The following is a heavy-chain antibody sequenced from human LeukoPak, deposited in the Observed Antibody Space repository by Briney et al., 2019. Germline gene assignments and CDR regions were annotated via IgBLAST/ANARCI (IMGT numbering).Heavy chain of an antibody. V-gene: IGHV3-74*01. CDR1: GFIVSSNY. CDR2: INSDGSST. Sequence: PGGSLRLSCAASGFIVSSNYMSWVRQAPGKGLVWVSRINSDGSSTSYADSVKGRFTISRDNAKNTLYLQMNSLRAEDTAVYYCAREQHGGFDYWGQGTLVTVSS. CDR3: AREQHGGFDY. J-gene: IGHJ4*02. D-gene: IGHD3-16*01.